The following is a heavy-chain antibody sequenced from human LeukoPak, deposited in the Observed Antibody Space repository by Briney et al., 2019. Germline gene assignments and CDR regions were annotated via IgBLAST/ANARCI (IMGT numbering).Heavy chain of an antibody. Sequence: GSLRLSCAASGFTFSSYAMHWVRQAPGKGLEWVAVISYDGSNKYYADSVKGRFTISRDNSKNTLYLQMNSLRAEDTAVYYCARVGWENWYYFDYWGQGTLVTVSS. CDR1: GFTFSSYA. D-gene: IGHD1-1*01. J-gene: IGHJ4*02. CDR2: ISYDGSNK. V-gene: IGHV3-30-3*01. CDR3: ARVGWENWYYFDY.